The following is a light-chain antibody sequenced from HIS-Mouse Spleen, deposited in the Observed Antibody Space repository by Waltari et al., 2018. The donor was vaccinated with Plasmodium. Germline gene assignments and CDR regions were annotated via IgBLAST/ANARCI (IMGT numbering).Light chain of an antibody. J-gene: IGKJ3*01. CDR1: QSVSSN. CDR3: QQYNNWSFT. CDR2: GAS. Sequence: EIVMTQSPATLSVSPGERATLSCRASQSVSSNFAWYQQKPGQAPRLLIYGASTRATGIPARFSVSGSGTEFTLTISSLQSEDFAVYYCQQYNNWSFTFGPGTKVDIK. V-gene: IGKV3-15*01.